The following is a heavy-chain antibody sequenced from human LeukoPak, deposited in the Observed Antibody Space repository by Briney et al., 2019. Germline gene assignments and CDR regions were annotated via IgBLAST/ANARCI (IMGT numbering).Heavy chain of an antibody. CDR1: GGSISSGDYY. CDR2: IYYSGST. J-gene: IGHJ6*02. Sequence: SPTLSLTCTVSGGSISSGDYYWSWIRQHPGKGLEWIGYIYYSGSTYYNPAIRSRVDISLDTSKNQFSLQLSSVTAADTAVYYCARLGYDSSGSYYGMDVWGQGTTVTVSS. D-gene: IGHD6-19*01. CDR3: ARLGYDSSGSYYGMDV. V-gene: IGHV4-31*03.